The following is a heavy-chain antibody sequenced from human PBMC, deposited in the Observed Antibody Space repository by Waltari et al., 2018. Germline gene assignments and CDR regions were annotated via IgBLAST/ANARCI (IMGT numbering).Heavy chain of an antibody. Sequence: HVELQESGPGLVRASETLSLTCTVSGGSISTYYWSWIRQPPGKGLEYIGYVYYTGTTNYNPSLKNRVTISLDTSKNQFSLKVNSVTAADTAVYYCARADSSTAYFYYYMDVWGTGTTVTVSS. J-gene: IGHJ6*03. CDR3: ARADSSTAYFYYYMDV. V-gene: IGHV4-59*01. CDR2: VYYTGTT. D-gene: IGHD6-13*01. CDR1: GGSISTYY.